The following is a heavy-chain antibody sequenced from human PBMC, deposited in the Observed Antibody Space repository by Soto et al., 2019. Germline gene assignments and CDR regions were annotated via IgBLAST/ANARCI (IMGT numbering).Heavy chain of an antibody. CDR1: GNTFTGYI. D-gene: IGHD1-20*01. V-gene: IGHV1-3*01. CDR3: ARVIHTATYNWNYLDC. J-gene: IGHJ4*02. CDR2: INAGNGNT. Sequence: ASVKVSCKASGNTFTGYIMHWIRQAPGQRLEWMGWINAGNGNTKYSQTFQGRVTIARDTSANTVYMELSSLISEDTAVYYCARVIHTATYNWNYLDCWGQGSLVTVSS.